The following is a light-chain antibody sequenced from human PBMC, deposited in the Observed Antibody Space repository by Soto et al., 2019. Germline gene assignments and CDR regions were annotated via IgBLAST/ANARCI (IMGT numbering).Light chain of an antibody. CDR1: QSISSY. V-gene: IGKV1-39*01. CDR3: QESYSTPWT. J-gene: IGKJ1*01. CDR2: GAS. Sequence: DIQMTQSPSSLSASVGDRVTITCRASQSISSYLNWYQQKPGKAPKLLIYGASGLQSGVPSRFSGSGSGTDFTLTISSLQPEDFATYYCQESYSTPWTFGQGTKVEIK.